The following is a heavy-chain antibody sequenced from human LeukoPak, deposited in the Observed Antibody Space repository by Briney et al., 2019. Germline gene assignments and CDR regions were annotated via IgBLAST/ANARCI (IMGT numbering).Heavy chain of an antibody. CDR2: IYYSGNT. D-gene: IGHD2-2*01. Sequence: SETLSLTCTVSGGSISNYYWSWIRQPPGKGLEWIGYIYYSGNTNYNPSLKSRVTISVDTSKNQFSLKPNSVTAADTAVYYCARVRYCSTNRCYDREFDNWGQGTLVTVSS. J-gene: IGHJ4*02. CDR3: ARVRYCSTNRCYDREFDN. CDR1: GGSISNYY. V-gene: IGHV4-59*01.